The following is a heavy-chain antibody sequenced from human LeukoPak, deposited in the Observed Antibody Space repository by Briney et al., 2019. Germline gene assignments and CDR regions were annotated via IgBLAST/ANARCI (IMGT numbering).Heavy chain of an antibody. V-gene: IGHV4-34*01. CDR3: ARDPRRVVSGSAYYYMDV. CDR2: INHSGST. Sequence: SSETLSLTCAVYGGSFSGYYWSWIRQPPGKGLEWIGEINHSGSTNYNPSLKSRVTISVDTSKNQFSLKLSSVTAADTAVYYCARDPRRVVSGSAYYYMDVWGKGTTVTVSS. CDR1: GGSFSGYY. D-gene: IGHD1-26*01. J-gene: IGHJ6*03.